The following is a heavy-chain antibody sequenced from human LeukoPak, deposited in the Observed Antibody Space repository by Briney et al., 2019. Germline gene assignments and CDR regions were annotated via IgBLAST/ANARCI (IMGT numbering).Heavy chain of an antibody. CDR1: GGSFSGYY. CDR3: ARGAGLRGFLFDY. D-gene: IGHD4-17*01. Sequence: PSETLSLTCAVYGGSFSGYYWSWIRQPPGKGLEWIGEINHSGSTNYNPSLKSRVTISVDTSKNQFSLKLSSVTAADTAVYYCARGAGLRGFLFDYWGQGTLVTVSS. CDR2: INHSGST. J-gene: IGHJ4*02. V-gene: IGHV4-34*01.